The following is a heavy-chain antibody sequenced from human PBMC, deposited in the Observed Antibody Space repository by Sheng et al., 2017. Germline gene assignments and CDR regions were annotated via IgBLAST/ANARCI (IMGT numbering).Heavy chain of an antibody. D-gene: IGHD3-9*01. V-gene: IGHV2-5*02. CDR2: IYWDDDK. CDR1: GFSISTSGVG. J-gene: IGHJ4*02. Sequence: QITLKESGPTLVKPTQTLTLTCTFSGFSISTSGVGVGWIRQPPGKALECLALIYWDDDKRYSPSLRSRLTITKDTSKKPGGPYNDQHGPLRTQPHISSAHRRILRXDWSYGDFDYWAREPGHRLL. CDR3: AHRRILRXDWSYGDFDY.